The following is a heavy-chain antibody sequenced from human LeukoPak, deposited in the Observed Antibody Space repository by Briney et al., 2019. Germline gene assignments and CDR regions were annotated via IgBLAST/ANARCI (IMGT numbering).Heavy chain of an antibody. V-gene: IGHV3-53*01. Sequence: GGSLRLSCAASEVTVTSNYLSWVRQAPGKGLQWVSVIYPGGDIYYSDSVKGRFIISRDNSKNTLSLQMNSLRAEDTAVYYCARRAGAYSHPYDYWGQGTLVTVSS. D-gene: IGHD4/OR15-4a*01. J-gene: IGHJ4*02. CDR1: EVTVTSNY. CDR3: ARRAGAYSHPYDY. CDR2: IYPGGDI.